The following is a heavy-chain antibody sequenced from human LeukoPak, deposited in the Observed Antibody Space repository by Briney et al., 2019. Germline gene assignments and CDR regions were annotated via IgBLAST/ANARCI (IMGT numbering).Heavy chain of an antibody. Sequence: PGGSLRLSCAASGFTFSSYEMNWVRQAPGKGLEWVSAISGSGGSTYYADSVKGRFTISRDNSKNTLYLQMNSLRAEDTAVYYCAKGARWLSGSSDYWGQGTLVTVSS. CDR1: GFTFSSYE. J-gene: IGHJ4*02. CDR2: ISGSGGST. D-gene: IGHD1-26*01. CDR3: AKGARWLSGSSDY. V-gene: IGHV3-23*01.